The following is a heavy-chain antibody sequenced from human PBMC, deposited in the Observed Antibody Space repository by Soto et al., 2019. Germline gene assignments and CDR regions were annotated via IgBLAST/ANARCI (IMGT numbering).Heavy chain of an antibody. CDR2: ISGSGGST. J-gene: IGHJ4*02. CDR1: RFTFSEYA. CDR3: AKEGASQNSVTRNFEY. D-gene: IGHD1-26*01. Sequence: HPGGSLRLSCAASRFTFSEYAMSWVRQAPGKGLEWVSAISGSGGSTYYAVSVKGRFTISRDNSKNTLYLQVNSLRDEDTAVYYCAKEGASQNSVTRNFEYWGPGTLVTVYS. V-gene: IGHV3-23*01.